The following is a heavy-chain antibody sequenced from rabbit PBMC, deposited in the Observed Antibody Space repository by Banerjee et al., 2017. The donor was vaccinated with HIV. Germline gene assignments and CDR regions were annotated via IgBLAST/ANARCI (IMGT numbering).Heavy chain of an antibody. V-gene: IGHV1S45*01. J-gene: IGHJ6*01. CDR1: GFDFSSNA. CDR3: ARISGSWANGMDL. Sequence: QQQLEESGGGLVQPEGSLTLTCKASGFDFSSNAMSWVRQAPGKGLEWIGCMDGGSSGSTYYTNWAKGRFTISKTSSTTVTLQMTSLTAADTAIYFCARISGSWANGMDLWGPGTLVTVS. D-gene: IGHD5-1*01. CDR2: MDGGSSGST.